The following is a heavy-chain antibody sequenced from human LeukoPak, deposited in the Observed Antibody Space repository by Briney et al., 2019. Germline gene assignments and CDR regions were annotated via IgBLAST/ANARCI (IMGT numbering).Heavy chain of an antibody. V-gene: IGHV3-23*01. J-gene: IGHJ4*02. CDR1: GFTFSSYG. D-gene: IGHD6-19*01. Sequence: GGSLRLSCAASGFTFSSYGMSWVRQAPGKGLEWVSAISGSGGSTYYADSVKGRFTISRDNSKNTLYLQMNSLRAEDTAVYYCARDSHATGWGHFDYWGLGTLVTVSS. CDR2: ISGSGGST. CDR3: ARDSHATGWGHFDY.